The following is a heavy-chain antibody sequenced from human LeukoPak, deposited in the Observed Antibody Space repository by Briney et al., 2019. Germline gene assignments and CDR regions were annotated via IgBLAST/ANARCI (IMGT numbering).Heavy chain of an antibody. D-gene: IGHD3-10*02. CDR1: RFIFTSCD. Sequence: GGSLRLSCATSRFIFTSCDMHWFRQAPGKGLEWVAFIRYSETETYYADSVKGRFTISRDNSKDTLYLQMNSLRAEDTAVYYCAKTPPRYYVKGSYPDYWGQGTLVIVSS. V-gene: IGHV3-30*02. CDR2: IRYSETET. CDR3: AKTPPRYYVKGSYPDY. J-gene: IGHJ4*02.